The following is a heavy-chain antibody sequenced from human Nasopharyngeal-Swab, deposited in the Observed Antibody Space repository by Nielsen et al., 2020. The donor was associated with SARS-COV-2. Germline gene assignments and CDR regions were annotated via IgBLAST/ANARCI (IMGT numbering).Heavy chain of an antibody. CDR3: ARDKGGHYYYYMDV. CDR1: GFTVSSNY. J-gene: IGHJ6*03. Sequence: GESLKISCAASGFTVSSNYMSWVRQAPGKGLEWVSVIYSGGTTYYADSVKGRFTISRDNSKNTLYLQMNSLRAEDTAVYYCARDKGGHYYYYMDVWGKGTTVTVSS. V-gene: IGHV3-53*05. D-gene: IGHD2-15*01. CDR2: IYSGGTT.